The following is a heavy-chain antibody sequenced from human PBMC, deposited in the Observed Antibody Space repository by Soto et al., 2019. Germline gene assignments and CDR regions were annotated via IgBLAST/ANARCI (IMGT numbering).Heavy chain of an antibody. CDR3: ARESSSWYNNPPLFYFDY. V-gene: IGHV3-74*01. CDR2: INSDGSST. J-gene: IGHJ4*02. Sequence: VQLVESGGGLVQPGGSLRLSCAASGFTFSSYWMHWVRQAPGKGLVWVSRINSDGSSTSYADSVKGRFTISRDNAKNTLYLQMNSLRAEDTAVYYCARESSSWYNNPPLFYFDYWGQGTLVTVSS. D-gene: IGHD6-13*01. CDR1: GFTFSSYW.